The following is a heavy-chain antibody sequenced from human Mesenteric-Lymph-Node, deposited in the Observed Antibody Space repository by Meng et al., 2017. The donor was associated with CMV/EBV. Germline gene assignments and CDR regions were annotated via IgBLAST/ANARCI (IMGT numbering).Heavy chain of an antibody. V-gene: IGHV4-34*01. CDR3: ARGGGYCISTSCLRTGEF. Sequence: GSLSGSYSTWIRQPPGKGLEWIGEINHSGSTNYNPSLKSRVTIAVDTSNNQFSLKLTSVTAADTAVYYCARGGGYCISTSCLRTGEFWGQGTLVTVSS. CDR1: GSLSGSY. D-gene: IGHD2-2*01. CDR2: INHSGST. J-gene: IGHJ4*02.